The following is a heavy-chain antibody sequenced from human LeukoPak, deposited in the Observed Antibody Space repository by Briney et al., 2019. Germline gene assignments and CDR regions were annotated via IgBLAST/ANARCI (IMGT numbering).Heavy chain of an antibody. D-gene: IGHD1-7*01. CDR1: GFTFGSHP. Sequence: PGKSLTLACAASGFTFGSHPMHWLRQTPAKGLEWLALISYDGNKKYYADSAKGRFAISRDNTENTLYLQLDSVKEEDTGTYYCAKQMTGTRNFDDWGQGALVIVSS. V-gene: IGHV3-30*09. J-gene: IGHJ4*02. CDR3: AKQMTGTRNFDD. CDR2: ISYDGNKK.